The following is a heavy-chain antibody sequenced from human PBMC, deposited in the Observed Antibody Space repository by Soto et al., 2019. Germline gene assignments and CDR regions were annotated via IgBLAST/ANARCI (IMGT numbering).Heavy chain of an antibody. CDR3: ARDRGPEDIVVVPAGGFYYYYYMDV. CDR1: GFTFSSYS. V-gene: IGHV3-21*01. Sequence: GGSLRLSCAASGFTFSSYSMNWVRQAPGKGLEWVSSISSSSSYIYYADSVKGRFTISRDNAKNSLYLQMNSLRAEDTAVYYCARDRGPEDIVVVPAGGFYYYYYMDVWGKGTTVTVSS. CDR2: ISSSSSYI. J-gene: IGHJ6*03. D-gene: IGHD2-2*01.